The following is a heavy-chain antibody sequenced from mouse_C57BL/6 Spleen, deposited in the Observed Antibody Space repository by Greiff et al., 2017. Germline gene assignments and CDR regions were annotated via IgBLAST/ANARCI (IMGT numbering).Heavy chain of an antibody. CDR2: IDPSDSYT. V-gene: IGHV1-69*01. J-gene: IGHJ4*01. CDR1: GYTFTSYW. Sequence: VQLQQPGAELVMPGASVKLSCKASGYTFTSYWMHWVKQRPGQGLEWIGEIDPSDSYTNYNQKFKGKSTLTVDKSSSTAYMQLSSLTSEDSAVYYCARWLLDYAMDYWGQGTSVTVSS. CDR3: ARWLLDYAMDY. D-gene: IGHD2-3*01.